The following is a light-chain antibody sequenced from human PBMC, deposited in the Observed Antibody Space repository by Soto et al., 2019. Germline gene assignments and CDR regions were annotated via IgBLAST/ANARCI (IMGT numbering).Light chain of an antibody. CDR3: QQYNSYSQT. CDR1: QSISSW. J-gene: IGKJ1*01. Sequence: DIQMTQSPSTLSAPVGDRVTITCRASQSISSWLAWYQQKPGKAPKLLIYKASSLESGVPSRFSGSGSGTEFTLTISSLQPDDFATYYCQQYNSYSQTFGQGTKVDIK. V-gene: IGKV1-5*03. CDR2: KAS.